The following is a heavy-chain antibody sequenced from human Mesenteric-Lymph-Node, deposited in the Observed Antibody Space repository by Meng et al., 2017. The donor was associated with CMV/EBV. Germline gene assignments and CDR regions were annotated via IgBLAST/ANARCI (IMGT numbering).Heavy chain of an antibody. Sequence: YPFTSCGISWVRQAPGQGLEWMGWISANNGNTKYAQKFQGRVTMTTDTSTNTAYMELRSLRSDDTAIYYCARVDETDITIVRGVIDYWGQGTLVTVSS. V-gene: IGHV1-18*04. CDR2: ISANNGNT. CDR1: YPFTSCG. J-gene: IGHJ4*02. D-gene: IGHD3-10*01. CDR3: ARVDETDITIVRGVIDY.